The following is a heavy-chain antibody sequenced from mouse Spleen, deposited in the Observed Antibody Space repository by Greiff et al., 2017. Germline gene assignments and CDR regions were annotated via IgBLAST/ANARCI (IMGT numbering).Heavy chain of an antibody. CDR2: ISSGGGNT. V-gene: IGHV5-9*04. CDR1: GFTFSSYA. Sequence: EVKVVESGGGLVKLGGSLKLSCAASGFTFSSYAMSWVRQTPEKRLEWVATISSGGGNTYYPDSVKGRFTISRDNAKNTLYLQMSSLKSEDTAMYYCARHGGMITTLYFDYWGQGTTLTVSS. J-gene: IGHJ2*01. D-gene: IGHD2-4*01. CDR3: ARHGGMITTLYFDY.